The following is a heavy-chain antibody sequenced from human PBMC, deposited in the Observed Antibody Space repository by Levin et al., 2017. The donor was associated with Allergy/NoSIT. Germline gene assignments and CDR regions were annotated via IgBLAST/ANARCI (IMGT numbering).Heavy chain of an antibody. CDR1: GGSFSGYY. CDR3: ARGRHPRVGVVPAARNWFDP. J-gene: IGHJ5*02. Sequence: SQTLSLTCAVYGGSFSGYYWSWIRQPPGKGLEWIGEINHSGSTNYNPSLKSRVTISVDTSKNQFSLKLSSVTAADTAVYYCARGRHPRVGVVPAARNWFDPWGQGTLVTVSS. CDR2: INHSGST. V-gene: IGHV4-34*01. D-gene: IGHD2-2*01.